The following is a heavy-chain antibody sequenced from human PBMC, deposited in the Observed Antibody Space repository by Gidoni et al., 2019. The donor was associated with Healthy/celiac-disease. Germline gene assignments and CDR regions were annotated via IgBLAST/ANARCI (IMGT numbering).Heavy chain of an antibody. J-gene: IGHJ5*02. CDR1: GYSFTRYW. Sequence: VQLVQSGAEVKKPGDSLKISCKGSGYSFTRYWIGWVRQMPGKGLEWMGIIYPGDSDTRYSASFQGQVTISADKSISTAYLQWRSLKAADTAMYYCARRNVPSNCFDPWGQGTRVTVSS. CDR2: IYPGDSDT. CDR3: ARRNVPSNCFDP. V-gene: IGHV5-51*03.